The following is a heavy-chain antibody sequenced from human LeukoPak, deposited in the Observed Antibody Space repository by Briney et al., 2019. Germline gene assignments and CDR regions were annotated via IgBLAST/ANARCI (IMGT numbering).Heavy chain of an antibody. CDR1: GGSISSYY. V-gene: IGHV4-4*07. Sequence: SETLSLTCTVSGGSISSYYLSWIRQPAGKGLEWIGRIYGSGNTNYNPALKSRVTMSVDTSKNQFSLKGRSVTAADTAVYYCARDRGLHGEVLFDPWGQGTLVTVSS. CDR2: IYGSGNT. J-gene: IGHJ5*02. CDR3: ARDRGLHGEVLFDP. D-gene: IGHD3-10*01.